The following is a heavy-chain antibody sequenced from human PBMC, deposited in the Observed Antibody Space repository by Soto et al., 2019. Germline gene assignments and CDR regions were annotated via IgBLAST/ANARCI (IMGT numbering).Heavy chain of an antibody. J-gene: IGHJ5*02. CDR2: ISAYNGNT. D-gene: IGHD3-3*01. CDR1: GYTFTSYG. CDR3: ARVETYYDFLSGYYRWFDP. Sequence: ASVKVSCKASGYTFTSYGISWVRQAPGQGLEWMGWISAYNGNTNYAQKLQGRVTMTTDTSTSTAYMELRSLRSDDTAVYCCARVETYYDFLSGYYRWFDPWGQGTLVILSS. V-gene: IGHV1-18*04.